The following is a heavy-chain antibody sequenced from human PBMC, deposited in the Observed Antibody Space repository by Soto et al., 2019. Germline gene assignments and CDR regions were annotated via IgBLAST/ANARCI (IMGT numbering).Heavy chain of an antibody. Sequence: QVQLVESGGGVVQPGRSLRLSCAASGFTFSSYGMHWVRQAPGKGLEWVAVIWYDGSSKYYADSVKGRFTIARDNSKNALYLQMSGLRAEDTGVYYCASGRAVADHFDYLGQGTLVTVSS. CDR2: IWYDGSSK. CDR3: ASGRAVADHFDY. V-gene: IGHV3-33*01. D-gene: IGHD6-19*01. J-gene: IGHJ4*02. CDR1: GFTFSSYG.